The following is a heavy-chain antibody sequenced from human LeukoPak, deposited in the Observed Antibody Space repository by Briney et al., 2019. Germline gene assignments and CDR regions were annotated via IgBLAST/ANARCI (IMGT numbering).Heavy chain of an antibody. CDR2: IHATGST. Sequence: PSETLSLICTVSGGSTTNSYWSWIRHSAGTGMEWIGRIHATGSTNYNPSLTSRVSMSLDMPTNQFSLTLSAVTVADTATYYCARIFDGDVRGQGTLVTVSP. V-gene: IGHV4-4*07. CDR1: GGSTTNSY. D-gene: IGHD3-9*01. CDR3: ARIFDGDV. J-gene: IGHJ3*01.